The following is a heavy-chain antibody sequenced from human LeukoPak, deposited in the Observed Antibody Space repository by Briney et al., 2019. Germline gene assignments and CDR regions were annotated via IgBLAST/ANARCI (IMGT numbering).Heavy chain of an antibody. Sequence: SGTLSLTCTVSGGSISSYYWSWIRQPPGKGLEWIGYIYDSGSTNYNPSLKSRVTISVDTSKNKFSLKLSFVTAADTAVYYCAKHEHYDISTGDPLGGFDPWGQGTLVTVSS. D-gene: IGHD3-9*01. CDR1: GGSISSYY. J-gene: IGHJ5*02. CDR3: AKHEHYDISTGDPLGGFDP. CDR2: IYDSGST. V-gene: IGHV4-59*08.